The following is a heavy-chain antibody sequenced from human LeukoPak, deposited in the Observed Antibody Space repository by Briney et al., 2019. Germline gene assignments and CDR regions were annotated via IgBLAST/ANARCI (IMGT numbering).Heavy chain of an antibody. J-gene: IGHJ3*02. CDR1: GFTFSSYS. CDR2: ISSSSSYI. V-gene: IGHV3-21*01. Sequence: PGGSLRLSCAASGFTFSSYSMNWVRQAPGKGLEWVSSISSSSSYIYYADSVKGRFTISRDNAKNSLYLQMNSLRAEDTAVYYCAHSIRGIAPAEAAFDIWGQGTMVTVSS. D-gene: IGHD6-25*01. CDR3: AHSIRGIAPAEAAFDI.